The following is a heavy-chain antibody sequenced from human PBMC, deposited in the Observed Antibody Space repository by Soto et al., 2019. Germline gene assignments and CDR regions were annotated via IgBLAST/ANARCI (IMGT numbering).Heavy chain of an antibody. J-gene: IGHJ2*01. CDR3: ARLRPDGYFDL. Sequence: QVQLQESGPGLVKPSETLSLTCTVSGGSISSYYWSWIRQPPGKGLEWIGYIYYSGSTSYSPSLKSRVTISVDTSKNQFSRKLSSVTAADTAVYYCARLRPDGYFDLWGRGTLVTVSS. CDR1: GGSISSYY. CDR2: IYYSGST. V-gene: IGHV4-59*01.